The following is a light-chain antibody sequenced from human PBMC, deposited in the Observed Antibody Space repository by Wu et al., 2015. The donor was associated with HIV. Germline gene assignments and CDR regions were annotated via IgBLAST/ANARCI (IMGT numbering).Light chain of an antibody. V-gene: IGKV1-9*01. J-gene: IGKJ2*03. Sequence: DIQLTQSPSFLSVSVGDRVTITCRASQGIRTFLAWHQQKAGKAPQLLIYGASTLESGVPSRFSGSGSGTDFTLTIRNLQPEDVATYYCEQFKSHPRSFGQGTKLEI. CDR3: EQFKSHPRS. CDR1: QGIRTF. CDR2: GAS.